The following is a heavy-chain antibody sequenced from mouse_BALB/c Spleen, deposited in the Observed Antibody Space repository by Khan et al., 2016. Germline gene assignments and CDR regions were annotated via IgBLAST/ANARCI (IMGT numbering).Heavy chain of an antibody. D-gene: IGHD1-1*01. CDR2: IHYSGST. CDR1: GFSITSDYS. J-gene: IGHJ3*01. V-gene: IGHV3-1*02. CDR3: ASYYYCGAPWCAY. Sequence: EVQLQESGPDLVKPSQSLSLTCTVTGFSITSDYSWHWIRQFPGNKLEWMGYIHYSGSTNYNPSLKSRISITRDTSKNQFFLQLNSVTTEDTATFYCASYYYCGAPWCAYWGQGTLVTVSA.